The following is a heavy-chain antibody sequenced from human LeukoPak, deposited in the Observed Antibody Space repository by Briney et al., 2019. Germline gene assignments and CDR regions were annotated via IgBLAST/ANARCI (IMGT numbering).Heavy chain of an antibody. CDR2: ISSSGSSI. D-gene: IGHD6-13*01. Sequence: GGSLRLSCAASGLTFSDYYMSWIRQAPGKGLAWGSYISSSGSSIYFADSVKGRFTISRDNAKNSLYLQMNSLRAEDTAVYYCASLSNEGSSWYAPGAFDIWGQGTMVTVSS. CDR1: GLTFSDYY. J-gene: IGHJ3*02. CDR3: ASLSNEGSSWYAPGAFDI. V-gene: IGHV3-11*01.